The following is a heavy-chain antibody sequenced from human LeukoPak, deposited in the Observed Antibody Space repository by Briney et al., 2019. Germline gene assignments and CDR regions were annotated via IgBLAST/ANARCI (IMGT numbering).Heavy chain of an antibody. J-gene: IGHJ4*02. CDR2: MDPNSGNT. D-gene: IGHD3-22*01. CDR3: ARGVRYYYYDSSGYYDDY. Sequence: ASVKVSCKASGYTFTSYYMHWVRQAPGQGLEWMGWMDPNSGNTGYAQKFQGRVTMTRNTSISTAYMELSSLRSEDTAVYYCARGVRYYYYDSSGYYDDYWGQGTLVTVSS. V-gene: IGHV1-8*02. CDR1: GYTFTSYY.